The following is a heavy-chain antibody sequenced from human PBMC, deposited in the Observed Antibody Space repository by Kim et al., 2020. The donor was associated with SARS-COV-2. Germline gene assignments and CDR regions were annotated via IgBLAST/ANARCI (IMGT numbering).Heavy chain of an antibody. CDR2: INHSGST. V-gene: IGHV4-34*01. CDR3: ATYRSWWGIDY. D-gene: IGHD2-8*02. Sequence: SETLSLTCAVYGGSFSGYYWSWIRQPPGKGLEWIGEINHSGSTNYNPSLKSRVTISVDTSKNQFSLKLSSVTAADTAVYYCATYRSWWGIDYWGQGTLVTVSS. CDR1: GGSFSGYY. J-gene: IGHJ4*02.